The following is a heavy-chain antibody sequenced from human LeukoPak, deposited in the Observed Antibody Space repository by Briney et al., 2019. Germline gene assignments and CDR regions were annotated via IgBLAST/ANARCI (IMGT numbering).Heavy chain of an antibody. CDR2: ISGSGDRT. V-gene: IGHV3-23*01. Sequence: GGSLRLSCAASGFTFSSSAMSWVRQAPGKGLEWVSTISGSGDRTYYADSVKGRFTISRDNSKNTLFLHMNSLRAEDTAVYYCARAVVLGYWGQGTLVTVSS. J-gene: IGHJ4*02. CDR3: ARAVVLGY. CDR1: GFTFSSSA. D-gene: IGHD2-15*01.